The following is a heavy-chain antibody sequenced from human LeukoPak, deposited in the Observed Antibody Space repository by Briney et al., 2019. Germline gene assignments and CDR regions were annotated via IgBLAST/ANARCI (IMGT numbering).Heavy chain of an antibody. CDR2: INGSGGST. D-gene: IGHD1-26*01. CDR1: GFTFSSYA. CDR3: ARVRVPFGYSGSYYDGYYFDY. J-gene: IGHJ4*02. Sequence: GGSLRLSCAASGFTFSSYAMSWVRQAPGKGLEWVSDINGSGGSTYYADSVKGRFTISRDNSKNSLYLQMNSLRAEDTAVYYCARVRVPFGYSGSYYDGYYFDYWGQGTLVTVSS. V-gene: IGHV3-23*01.